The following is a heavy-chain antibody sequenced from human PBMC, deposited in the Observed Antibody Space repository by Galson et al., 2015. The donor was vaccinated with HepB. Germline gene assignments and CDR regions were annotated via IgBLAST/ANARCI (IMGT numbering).Heavy chain of an antibody. D-gene: IGHD3-22*01. CDR2: MSHDGNYE. CDR3: ARVGGYYDGSGFYWGHDAFDI. J-gene: IGHJ3*02. V-gene: IGHV3-30-3*01. CDR1: GFTFSNYA. Sequence: SLRLSCAASGFTFSNYALHWVRQAPGKGLEWVTVMSHDGNYENYADSVKGRFTISRDNSKNMLFLHMNRLRLEDTAVYYCARVGGYYDGSGFYWGHDAFDIWGQGTMVYVFS.